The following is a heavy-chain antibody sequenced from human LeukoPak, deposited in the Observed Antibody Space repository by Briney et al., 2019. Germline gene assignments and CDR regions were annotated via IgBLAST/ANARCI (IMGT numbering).Heavy chain of an antibody. J-gene: IGHJ4*02. CDR2: IYYSGST. V-gene: IGHV4-59*01. CDR3: ARQPGSGYYYYFDY. CDR1: GGPISSYY. Sequence: SETLSLTCTVSGGPISSYYWSWIRQPQGKGLEWIGYIYYSGSTNYNPSFKSRVTISVDTSKNQFSLKLSSVTAADTAVYYCARQPGSGYYYYFDYWGQGTLVTVSS. D-gene: IGHD3-22*01.